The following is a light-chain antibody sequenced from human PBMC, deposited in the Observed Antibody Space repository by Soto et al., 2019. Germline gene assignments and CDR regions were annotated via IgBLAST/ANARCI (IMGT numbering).Light chain of an antibody. Sequence: DIQMTQSPSTLSASVGDRVTITCRASQSISTWLAWYQQKPGKAPKLLIYTASNLERGVPSRFSGSGSGTEFTLTISSLQPDDFATYYCQQHNSYPRTFSQGTKVEIK. CDR1: QSISTW. CDR3: QQHNSYPRT. CDR2: TAS. V-gene: IGKV1-5*03. J-gene: IGKJ1*01.